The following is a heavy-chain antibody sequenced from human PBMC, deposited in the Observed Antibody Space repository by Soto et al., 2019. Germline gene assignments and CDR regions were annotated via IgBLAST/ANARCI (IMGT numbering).Heavy chain of an antibody. CDR1: GGTFSSYT. Sequence: QVQLVQSGAEVKKPGSSVKVSCKASGGTFSSYTISWVRQAPGQGLEWMGRIIPILGIANYAQKFQGKVTITAEKSTSTAYMDLSSLRSEDTAVYYCARDPTGTVRFDPWGQGTLVTVSS. CDR3: ARDPTGTVRFDP. V-gene: IGHV1-69*08. CDR2: IIPILGIA. D-gene: IGHD1-1*01. J-gene: IGHJ5*02.